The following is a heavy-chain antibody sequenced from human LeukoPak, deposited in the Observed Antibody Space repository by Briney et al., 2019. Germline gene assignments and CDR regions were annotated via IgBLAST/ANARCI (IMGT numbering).Heavy chain of an antibody. Sequence: ASVKVSCKASGYTFTGYYMHWVRQAPGQGLEWMGWINPNSGGTNYAQKFQGRVTMTRDTSISTAYMELSRLRSDDTAVYYCARGLYTMIVVAPNHAFDIWGQGTMVTVSS. CDR3: ARGLYTMIVVAPNHAFDI. V-gene: IGHV1-2*02. J-gene: IGHJ3*02. D-gene: IGHD3-22*01. CDR2: INPNSGGT. CDR1: GYTFTGYY.